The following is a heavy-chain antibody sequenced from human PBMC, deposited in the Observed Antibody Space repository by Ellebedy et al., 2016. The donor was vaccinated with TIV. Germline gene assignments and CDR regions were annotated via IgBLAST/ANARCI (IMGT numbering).Heavy chain of an antibody. CDR3: ARRASYGDYAVQVNPWFDP. CDR1: GFNFRSYW. CDR2: IRQEGDEI. V-gene: IGHV3-7*01. Sequence: GGSLRLSCAASGFNFRSYWMTWVRQAPGKGLEWVAKIRQEGDEIYYVESVKGRFTISRDNAKNSLFLQMNSRRVEDTDVYYCARRASYGDYAVQVNPWFDPWGQGTLVTVSS. D-gene: IGHD4-17*01. J-gene: IGHJ5*02.